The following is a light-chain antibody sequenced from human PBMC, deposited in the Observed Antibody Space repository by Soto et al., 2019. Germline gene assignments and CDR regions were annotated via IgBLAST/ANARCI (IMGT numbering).Light chain of an antibody. J-gene: IGKJ4*01. V-gene: IGKV1-9*01. CDR1: QGISTF. Sequence: IQLTQSPSSLSASVGDRVTVTRRASQGISTFLAWYQHKPGKAPKVLMYAASTLQSGVPSRFSGSGSGTDFTLTLSSLQPEDSATYYCQQLNSTSLTYGGGTKVDIK. CDR2: AAS. CDR3: QQLNSTSLT.